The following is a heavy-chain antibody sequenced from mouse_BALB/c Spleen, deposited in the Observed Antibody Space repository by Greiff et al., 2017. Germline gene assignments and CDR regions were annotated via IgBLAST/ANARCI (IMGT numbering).Heavy chain of an antibody. CDR3: ATIYDGYYVFAY. CDR2: VNPYNGGT. CDR1: GYTFTDYY. J-gene: IGHJ3*01. D-gene: IGHD2-3*01. Sequence: VQLKQSGPELVKPGASVKMSCKASGYTFTDYYMDWVKQSHGESFEWIGRVNPYNGGTSYNQKFKGKATLTVDKSSSTAYMELNSLTSEDSAVYYCATIYDGYYVFAYWGQGTLVTVSA. V-gene: IGHV1-19*01.